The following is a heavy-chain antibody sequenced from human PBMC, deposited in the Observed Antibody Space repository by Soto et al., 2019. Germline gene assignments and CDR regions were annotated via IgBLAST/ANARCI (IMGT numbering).Heavy chain of an antibody. CDR1: GFTFSSPG. Sequence: GGSLRLSCVASGFTFSSPGMHWVRQSPGKGLVWVSRINSDGSDTTYADSVKGRFTISRDNAKNTLYLQMHSLRAADTAVYYCARGGYLLLWFGEKTGGMDVWGQGTTVTVSS. CDR3: ARGGYLLLWFGEKTGGMDV. CDR2: INSDGSDT. J-gene: IGHJ6*02. V-gene: IGHV3-74*01. D-gene: IGHD3-10*01.